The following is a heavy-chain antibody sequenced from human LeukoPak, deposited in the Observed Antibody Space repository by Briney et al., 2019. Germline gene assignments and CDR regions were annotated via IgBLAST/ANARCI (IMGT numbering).Heavy chain of an antibody. CDR1: GGTFSSYA. V-gene: IGHV1-69*13. J-gene: IGHJ4*02. CDR2: IIPIFGTA. Sequence: EASVKVSCKASGGTFSSYAISWERQAPGQGLEWMGGIIPIFGTANYAQKFQGRVTITADESTSTAYMELSSLRSEDTAVYYCAISTKRGYSYGFDYWGQGTLVTVSS. CDR3: AISTKRGYSYGFDY. D-gene: IGHD5-18*01.